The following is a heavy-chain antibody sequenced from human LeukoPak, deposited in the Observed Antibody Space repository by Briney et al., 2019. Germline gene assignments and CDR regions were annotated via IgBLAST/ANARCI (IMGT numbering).Heavy chain of an antibody. D-gene: IGHD5-12*01. V-gene: IGHV1-8*01. J-gene: IGHJ4*02. CDR2: MNPNSDNT. Sequence: GGSVKVCCTASGYTFSRYYINWGRQAPGQGLEWMGRMNPNSDNTGYAQKFQGRVTMTRNTSMSTAYMELSSLRSEDTAVYYCARVAGNSRWPDYWGQGTLVTVSS. CDR3: ARVAGNSRWPDY. CDR1: GYTFSRYY.